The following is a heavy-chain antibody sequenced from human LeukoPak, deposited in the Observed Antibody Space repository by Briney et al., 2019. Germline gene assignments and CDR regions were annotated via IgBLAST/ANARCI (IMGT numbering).Heavy chain of an antibody. V-gene: IGHV3-74*01. CDR2: INGDGSGT. CDR1: GFTFSNYW. J-gene: IGHJ4*02. Sequence: GGSLRLSCAASGFTFSNYWMHWVRQAPGKGLVWVSRINGDGSGTGYADSVKGRFTISRDNAKNTLYLQMNSLRAEDTAVYYCAVGVNPGAFDYWGQGTLVTVSS. D-gene: IGHD3-10*01. CDR3: AVGVNPGAFDY.